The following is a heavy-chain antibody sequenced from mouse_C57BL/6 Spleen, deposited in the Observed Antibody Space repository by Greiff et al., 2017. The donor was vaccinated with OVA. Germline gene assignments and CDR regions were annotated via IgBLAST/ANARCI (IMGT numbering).Heavy chain of an antibody. CDR2: ISSGSSTI. Sequence: EVMLVESGGGLVKPGGSLKLSCAASGFTFSDYGMHWVRQAPEKGLEWVAYISSGSSTIYYADTVKGRFTISRDNAKNTLFLQMTSLRSEDTAMYYCARGFDYYGSSYGYFDVWGTGTTVTVSS. CDR3: ARGFDYYGSSYGYFDV. CDR1: GFTFSDYG. V-gene: IGHV5-17*01. D-gene: IGHD1-1*01. J-gene: IGHJ1*03.